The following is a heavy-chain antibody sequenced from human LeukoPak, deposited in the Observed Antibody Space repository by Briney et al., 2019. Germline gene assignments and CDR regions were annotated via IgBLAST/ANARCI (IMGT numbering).Heavy chain of an antibody. CDR1: GFTFSSYG. CDR2: IWYDGSNK. J-gene: IGHJ6*02. CDR3: ARVWSGYYPYYYYYGMDV. V-gene: IGHV3-30*19. D-gene: IGHD3/OR15-3a*01. Sequence: GGSLRLSCAASGFTFSSYGMHWVRQAPGKGLEWVAVIWYDGSNKYYADSVKGRFTISRDNSKNTLYLQMNSLRAEDTAVYYCARVWSGYYPYYYYYGMDVWGQGTTVTVSS.